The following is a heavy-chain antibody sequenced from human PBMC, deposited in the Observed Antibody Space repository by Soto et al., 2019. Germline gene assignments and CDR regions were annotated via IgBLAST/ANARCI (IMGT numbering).Heavy chain of an antibody. CDR2: ISATGSDM. V-gene: IGHV3-21*01. CDR1: GFTFSSYT. CDR3: ARGHDVVRVKLAIRVEYFDY. D-gene: IGHD2-8*01. J-gene: IGHJ4*02. Sequence: PGGSLRLSCADSGFTFSSYTMNWVRQAPGRGLEWVSSISATGSDMSYADSVKGRFTISRDNTKNSLFLQLNNLRVEDAAVYFCARGHDVVRVKLAIRVEYFDYWGQGDVVTVSS.